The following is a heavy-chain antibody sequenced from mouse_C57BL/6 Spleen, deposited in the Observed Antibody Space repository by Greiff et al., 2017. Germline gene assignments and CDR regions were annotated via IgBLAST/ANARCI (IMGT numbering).Heavy chain of an antibody. Sequence: EVQLQQSGPELVKPGASVKLSCTASGFNIKDYYMHWVKQRTEQGLEWIGRIDPEDGETKYAPKFQGKATITADTSSNTAYLQLSSLTSEDTAVYYCASLYYYGSSPYWYFDVWGTGTTVTVSS. D-gene: IGHD1-1*01. J-gene: IGHJ1*03. CDR2: IDPEDGET. CDR3: ASLYYYGSSPYWYFDV. CDR1: GFNIKDYY. V-gene: IGHV14-2*01.